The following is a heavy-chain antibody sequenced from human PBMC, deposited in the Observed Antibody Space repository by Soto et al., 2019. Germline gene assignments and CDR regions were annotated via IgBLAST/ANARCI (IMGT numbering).Heavy chain of an antibody. CDR2: INAGNGNT. D-gene: IGHD1-26*01. Sequence: ASVKVSCKASGYTFTSYAMHWVRQAPGQRLEWMGWINAGNGNTKYSQKFQGRVTITRDTSASTAYMELSSLRSDDTAVYYCARAFLSVGTYGLDPWGQGTLVTVSS. CDR3: ARAFLSVGTYGLDP. CDR1: GYTFTSYA. J-gene: IGHJ5*02. V-gene: IGHV1-3*01.